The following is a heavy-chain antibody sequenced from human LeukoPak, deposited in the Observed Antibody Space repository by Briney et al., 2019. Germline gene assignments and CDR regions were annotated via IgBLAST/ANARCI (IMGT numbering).Heavy chain of an antibody. D-gene: IGHD2-21*02. Sequence: GGSLRLSCAASGFTFRSYSMAWVRQAPGKGPEWVSAISTYGGSTYYADSVKGRFTISRDNSKNTLYLQMNSLRAEDTAVYYCAKSYCGGDCYPDYWGQGTLVTVSS. V-gene: IGHV3-23*01. CDR1: GFTFRSYS. J-gene: IGHJ4*02. CDR2: ISTYGGST. CDR3: AKSYCGGDCYPDY.